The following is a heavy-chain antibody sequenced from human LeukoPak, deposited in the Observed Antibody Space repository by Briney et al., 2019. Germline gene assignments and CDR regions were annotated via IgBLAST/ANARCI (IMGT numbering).Heavy chain of an antibody. CDR1: GFTLRSYW. Sequence: GGSLRLSCAASGFTLRSYWMHWVRQAPGKGLEWASSISSSSSYIYYADSVKGRFTISRDNAKNSLYLQMNSLRAEDTAVYYCARGATIEPIDYWGQGTSVTVSS. D-gene: IGHD1-14*01. J-gene: IGHJ4*02. CDR2: ISSSSSYI. CDR3: ARGATIEPIDY. V-gene: IGHV3-21*01.